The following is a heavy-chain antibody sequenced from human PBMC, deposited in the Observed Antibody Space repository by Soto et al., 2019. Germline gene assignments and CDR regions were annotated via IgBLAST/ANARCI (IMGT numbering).Heavy chain of an antibody. J-gene: IGHJ4*02. V-gene: IGHV3-23*01. D-gene: IGHD2-2*02. CDR3: ARGLGYCSRTSCYIWFDY. CDR2: ISGSGGST. Sequence: EVHLLESGGGLVQPGGSLRLSCAASGFTFSTYAMSWVRQAPGKGLEWVSAISGSGGSTYYADPVKGRFTISRDNSKKTLYLQMNRLRAEDTAVDYCARGLGYCSRTSCYIWFDYWGQGTMVTVSS. CDR1: GFTFSTYA.